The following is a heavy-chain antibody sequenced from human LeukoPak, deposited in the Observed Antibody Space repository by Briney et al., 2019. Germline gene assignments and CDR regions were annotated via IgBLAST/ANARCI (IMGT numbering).Heavy chain of an antibody. CDR1: GGSISSYY. CDR2: IYTSGSI. CDR3: ATHYDILTGSPYGMDV. D-gene: IGHD3-9*01. V-gene: IGHV4-4*07. J-gene: IGHJ6*02. Sequence: SETLSLTCTVSGGSISSYYWSWIRQPAGKGLEWIGRIYTSGSINYNPSLKSRVTMSVDTSKNQFSLKLSSVTAADTAVYYCATHYDILTGSPYGMDVWGQGTTVTVSS.